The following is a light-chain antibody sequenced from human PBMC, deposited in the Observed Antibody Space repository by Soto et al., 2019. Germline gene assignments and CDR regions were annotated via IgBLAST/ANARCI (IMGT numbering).Light chain of an antibody. CDR1: QDISNY. V-gene: IGKV1-33*01. CDR2: DAS. CDR3: QHYDNLPFT. Sequence: DIQMTQSPSSLSASVGDRVTITCQASQDISNYLSWFQQKPGKAPKLLIYDASNLETGVPSRFSGSGSGTAFTFTISSLQPEDIATYFCQHYDNLPFTFGPGTKVDIK. J-gene: IGKJ3*01.